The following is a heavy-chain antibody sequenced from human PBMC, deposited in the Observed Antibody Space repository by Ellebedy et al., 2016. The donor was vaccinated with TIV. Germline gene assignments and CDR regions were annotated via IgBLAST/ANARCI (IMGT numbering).Heavy chain of an antibody. Sequence: GESLKISCAASGFSFSRYSMIWARQAPGKGLEWLSYISANSSTIYYADSVKGRFTISRDNAKNSLYLQMNSLRAEDTALYYCARDEGKKDGNYGSSPEEGFDPWGQGTLVTVSS. CDR1: GFSFSRYS. V-gene: IGHV3-48*01. D-gene: IGHD2-15*01. CDR3: ARDEGKKDGNYGSSPEEGFDP. CDR2: ISANSSTI. J-gene: IGHJ5*02.